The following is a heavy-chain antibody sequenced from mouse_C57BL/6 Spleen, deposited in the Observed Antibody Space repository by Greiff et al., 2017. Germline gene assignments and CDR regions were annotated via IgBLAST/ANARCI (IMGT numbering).Heavy chain of an antibody. D-gene: IGHD1-1*01. J-gene: IGHJ3*01. Sequence: QVQLQQPGAELVKPGASVKMSCKASGYTFTSYCITWVKQRPGQGLEWIGDIYPGSGSTNYNEKFKSKATLTVDTSSSTAYMQLSSLTSEDSAVYYCARSNYYGSSYGFAYWGQGTLVTVSA. CDR2: IYPGSGST. CDR3: ARSNYYGSSYGFAY. V-gene: IGHV1-55*01. CDR1: GYTFTSYC.